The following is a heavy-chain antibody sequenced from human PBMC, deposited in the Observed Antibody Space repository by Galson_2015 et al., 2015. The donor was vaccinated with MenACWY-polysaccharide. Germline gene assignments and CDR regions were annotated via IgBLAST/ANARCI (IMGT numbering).Heavy chain of an antibody. CDR3: AGISWCSSPKCPMDY. CDR2: SRSDASST. D-gene: IGHD2-2*01. CDR1: GFTFSTYG. J-gene: IGHJ4*02. Sequence: SLRLSCAGSGFTFSTYGMNWVRQAPGKGLEWVSSSRSDASSTYYANSVKGRFTISRDNAQNSLYLQMSSLRVEDTAIYYCAGISWCSSPKCPMDYWGQGTPVTVSS. V-gene: IGHV3-21*01.